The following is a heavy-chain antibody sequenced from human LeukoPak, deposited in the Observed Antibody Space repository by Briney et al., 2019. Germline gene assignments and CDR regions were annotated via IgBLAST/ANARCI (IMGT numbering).Heavy chain of an antibody. V-gene: IGHV3-21*01. CDR2: ISSSSSYI. CDR3: TSMDIVVVVAANGMDV. Sequence: KAGGSLRLSCAASGFTFSSYSMNWVRQAPGKGLEWVSSISSSSSYIYYADSVKGRFTISRDNAKNSLYLQMNSLRAEDTAVYYCTSMDIVVVVAANGMDVWAKGPRSPSP. J-gene: IGHJ6*02. D-gene: IGHD2-15*01. CDR1: GFTFSSYS.